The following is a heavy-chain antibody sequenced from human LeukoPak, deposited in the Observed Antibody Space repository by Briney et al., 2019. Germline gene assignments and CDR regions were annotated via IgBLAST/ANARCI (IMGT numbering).Heavy chain of an antibody. CDR3: AGSSLRYFDWLHY. D-gene: IGHD3-9*01. J-gene: IGHJ4*02. Sequence: KPSETLSLTCTVSGGSISSYYWSWIRQPPGKGLEWIGYISYSGGTNYNPSLKSRVTISVDASKNQFSLRLSSVTAADTAVYYCAGSSLRYFDWLHYWGQGTLVTVSS. V-gene: IGHV4-59*01. CDR2: ISYSGGT. CDR1: GGSISSYY.